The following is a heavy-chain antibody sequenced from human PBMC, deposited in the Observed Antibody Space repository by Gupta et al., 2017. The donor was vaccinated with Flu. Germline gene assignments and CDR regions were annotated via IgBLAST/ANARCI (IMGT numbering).Heavy chain of an antibody. Sequence: QVQLVQSGAEVKKPGSSVRVSCKASGATFRSYAISWVRQAPGQGLEWMGGIIAIFGIANYAQKFQGRVTITADESTNTVYMEVSSLRSEDTAVYYCARGDKYYYYYMDVWGKGTTVTVSS. V-gene: IGHV1-69*01. D-gene: IGHD6-6*01. CDR2: IIAIFGIA. CDR1: GATFRSYA. CDR3: ARGDKYYYYYMDV. J-gene: IGHJ6*03.